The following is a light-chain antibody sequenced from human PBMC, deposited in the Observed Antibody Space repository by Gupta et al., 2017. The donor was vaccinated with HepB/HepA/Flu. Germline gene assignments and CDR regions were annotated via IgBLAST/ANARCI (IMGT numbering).Light chain of an antibody. J-gene: IGKJ1*01. V-gene: IGKV1-39*01. CDR3: QQSYSTPST. CDR1: QSISTY. CDR2: VAS. Sequence: DIQITQSPSSLSASVGDRVTITCRASQSISTYLNWYQQRPGKAPNLLIYVASSLQSGVPSRFSGSGSGTDFTLTISSLQPEDFATYYCQQSYSTPSTFGQGTKVEIK.